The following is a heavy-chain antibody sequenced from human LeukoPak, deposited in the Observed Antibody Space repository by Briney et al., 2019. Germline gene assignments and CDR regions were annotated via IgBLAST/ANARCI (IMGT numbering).Heavy chain of an antibody. CDR2: ISGSCGST. J-gene: IGHJ4*02. CDR1: GFTFSSYA. Sequence: PGGSLRLSCAASGFTFSSYAMSGVRQAPGKGLEWVSAISGSCGSTYYADSVKGRFTISRDNSKNTLYLQMNNLRAEDTAVYYCAKDRGYYGSGSCLDYWGQGTLVTVSS. CDR3: AKDRGYYGSGSCLDY. D-gene: IGHD3-10*01. V-gene: IGHV3-23*01.